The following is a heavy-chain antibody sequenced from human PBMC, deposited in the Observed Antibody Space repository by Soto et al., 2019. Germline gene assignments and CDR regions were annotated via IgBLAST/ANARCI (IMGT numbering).Heavy chain of an antibody. CDR2: IWYDGSNK. CDR3: ARELYPPGYCSSTSCYTGTSYYGMDV. CDR1: GFTFSSYG. D-gene: IGHD2-2*02. Sequence: QVQLVESGGGVVQPGRSLRLSCAASGFTFSSYGMHWVRQAPGKGLEWVAVIWYDGSNKYYADSVKGRFTISRDNSKNTLYLQMNSLRAEDTAVYYCARELYPPGYCSSTSCYTGTSYYGMDVWGQGTTVTVSS. V-gene: IGHV3-33*01. J-gene: IGHJ6*02.